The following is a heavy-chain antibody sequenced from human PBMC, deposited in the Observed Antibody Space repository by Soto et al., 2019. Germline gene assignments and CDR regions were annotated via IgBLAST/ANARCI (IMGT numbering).Heavy chain of an antibody. V-gene: IGHV3-23*01. D-gene: IGHD2-2*01. J-gene: IGHJ4*02. Sequence: EVQLLESGGGLVQPGGSLRLSCAASGFTFSSYAMCWVGQAPGKGLEWVSSISVSGDRTFYADSVKGRFTISRDNSRNTLHLQMNNLRPEDTALYYCAKDVDSITRSKPLDYWGQVTLVTVS. CDR2: ISVSGDRT. CDR3: AKDVDSITRSKPLDY. CDR1: GFTFSSYA.